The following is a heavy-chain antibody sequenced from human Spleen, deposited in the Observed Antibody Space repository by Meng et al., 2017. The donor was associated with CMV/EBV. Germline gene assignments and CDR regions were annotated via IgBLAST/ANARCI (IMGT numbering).Heavy chain of an antibody. CDR3: TRGGAHCGGDCYWTFDI. J-gene: IGHJ3*02. D-gene: IGHD2-21*01. CDR2: IFYSGTT. Sequence: SETLSLTCTVSGGSISSYYWSWIRQPPGKGLEWIGYIFYSGTTNYNPSLESRVTISVDTSSNQFSLKLRSVTAADTAMYYCTRGGAHCGGDCYWTFDIWGQGTLVTVSS. CDR1: GGSISSYY. V-gene: IGHV4-59*01.